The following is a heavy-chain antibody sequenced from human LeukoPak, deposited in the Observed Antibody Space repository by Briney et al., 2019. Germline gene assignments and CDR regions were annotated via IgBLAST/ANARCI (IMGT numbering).Heavy chain of an antibody. Sequence: ASVKVSCKXSGYTFTSYDINWVRQATGQGLERMGWMNPNSGNTGYSQKFQGRVTMTRDTSISTAYMELSRLRSDDTAVYYCARRRGYSGNWFDPWGQGTLVTVSS. J-gene: IGHJ5*02. CDR1: GYTFTSYD. CDR3: ARRRGYSGNWFDP. V-gene: IGHV1-8*01. CDR2: MNPNSGNT. D-gene: IGHD5-12*01.